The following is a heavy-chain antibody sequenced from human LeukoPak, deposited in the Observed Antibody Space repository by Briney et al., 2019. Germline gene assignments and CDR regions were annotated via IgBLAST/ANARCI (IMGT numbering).Heavy chain of an antibody. CDR1: GFTFSSYA. Sequence: GGSLRLSCAASGFTFSSYAVSWVRQAPGKGLEWVSAISGNGGTTYYADSVKGRFTISRDNSKNRLYLQMNSLRSEDTAVYYCANLYSSGWYDGGPTPFDYWGQGTLVTVSS. CDR2: ISGNGGTT. CDR3: ANLYSSGWYDGGPTPFDY. D-gene: IGHD6-19*01. V-gene: IGHV3-23*01. J-gene: IGHJ4*02.